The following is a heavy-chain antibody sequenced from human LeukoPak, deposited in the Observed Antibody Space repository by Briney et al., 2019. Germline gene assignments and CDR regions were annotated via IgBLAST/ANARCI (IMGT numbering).Heavy chain of an antibody. D-gene: IGHD3-3*01. J-gene: IGHJ4*02. Sequence: PGGSLRLSCAASGFTFSSYAMHWVRQAPGKGLEWVAKIKKDGSKKYYVDSVKGRFTISRDNAKHSLYLQMNSLRAEDTAVYYCARGGYDFWSGLNRGYEADDYWGQGTLVTVSS. CDR2: IKKDGSKK. V-gene: IGHV3-7*01. CDR3: ARGGYDFWSGLNRGYEADDY. CDR1: GFTFSSYA.